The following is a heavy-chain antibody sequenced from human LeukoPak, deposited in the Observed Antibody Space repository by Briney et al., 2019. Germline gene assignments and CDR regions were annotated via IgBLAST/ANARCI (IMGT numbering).Heavy chain of an antibody. J-gene: IGHJ5*02. V-gene: IGHV3-23*01. Sequence: GGSLRLSCAASGFTFSSYAMSWVRQAPGKGLEWVSAISGSGGSRYSADSVKGRFTISRDNSKNTLYLQMNSLRAEDTAVYYCASRATVTTDRFWFDPWGQGTLVTVSS. CDR2: ISGSGGSR. D-gene: IGHD4-11*01. CDR1: GFTFSSYA. CDR3: ASRATVTTDRFWFDP.